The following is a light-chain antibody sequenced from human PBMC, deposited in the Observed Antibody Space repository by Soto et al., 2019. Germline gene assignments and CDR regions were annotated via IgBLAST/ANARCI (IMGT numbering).Light chain of an antibody. Sequence: DIVMTQSPDSLAVSLGERATINCKSSQSVLYSSINKNYLAWYQQKSGQPPTLLIYWAPTRESGVPDRFSGSGSGTDFTLTISNLQAEDVAVYYCQQYYSNPLTFGGGTKVEIK. CDR2: WAP. CDR1: QSVLYSSINKNY. J-gene: IGKJ4*01. CDR3: QQYYSNPLT. V-gene: IGKV4-1*01.